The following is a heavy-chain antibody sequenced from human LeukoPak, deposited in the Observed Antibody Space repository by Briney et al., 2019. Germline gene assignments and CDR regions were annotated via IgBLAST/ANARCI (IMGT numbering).Heavy chain of an antibody. CDR2: IKQDGSEK. V-gene: IGHV3-7*03. CDR3: AYLNNSSSRRYFDL. Sequence: GGSLRLSCAASGFTFSSYWMSWVRQAPGKGLEWVANIKQDGSEKYYVDSVKGRFTISRDNAKNSLYLQMNSLRAEDTAVYYCAYLNNSSSRRYFDLWGRGTLVTVSS. D-gene: IGHD6-13*01. CDR1: GFTFSSYW. J-gene: IGHJ2*01.